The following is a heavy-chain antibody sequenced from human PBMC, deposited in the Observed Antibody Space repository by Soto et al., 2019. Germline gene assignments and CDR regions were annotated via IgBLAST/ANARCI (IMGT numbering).Heavy chain of an antibody. CDR1: GGSISSYY. Sequence: SETLSLTCTVSGGSISSYYWSWIRQPPGKGLEWIGYIYYSGSTNYNPSLKSRVTISVDTSKNQFSLKLSSVTAADTAVYYCARSTVTTFPWLDPWGKGPRVTVPS. D-gene: IGHD4-4*01. V-gene: IGHV4-59*01. CDR3: ARSTVTTFPWLDP. CDR2: IYYSGST. J-gene: IGHJ5*02.